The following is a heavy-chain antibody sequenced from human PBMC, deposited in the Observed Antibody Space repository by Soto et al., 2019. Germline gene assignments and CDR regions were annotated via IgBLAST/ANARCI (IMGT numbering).Heavy chain of an antibody. V-gene: IGHV1-2*02. D-gene: IGHD6-6*01. Sequence: GASVKVSCKTSGYTFTAYYLHWVRQAPGQGLEWMGWLNPNSGDATYALKSRLTITRDTSKNQVVLTMTNMDPVDTATYSCARTNSSSHIDYWGQGTLVTVSS. J-gene: IGHJ4*02. CDR2: LNPNSGDA. CDR3: ARTNSSSHIDY. CDR1: GYTFTAYY.